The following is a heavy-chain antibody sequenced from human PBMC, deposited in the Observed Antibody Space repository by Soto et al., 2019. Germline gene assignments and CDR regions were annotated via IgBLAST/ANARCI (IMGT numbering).Heavy chain of an antibody. J-gene: IGHJ6*02. V-gene: IGHV3-15*01. D-gene: IGHD3-22*01. CDR3: TTASYTYYYDSSGPFPTRYYYYGMDV. CDR1: GFTFSKTR. CDR2: LKSKTDGGTT. Sequence: GGPVRHACASPGFTFSKTRMSWVRQAPGKGLAWVGRLKSKTDGGTTDYDAPVKGRFTISRDDSKNTLYLQMNSLKTEDTAVYYCTTASYTYYYDSSGPFPTRYYYYGMDVWGQGTTVTVSS.